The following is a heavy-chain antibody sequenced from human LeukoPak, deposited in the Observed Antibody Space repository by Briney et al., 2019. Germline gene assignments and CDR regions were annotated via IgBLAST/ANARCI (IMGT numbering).Heavy chain of an antibody. CDR1: GFTFSSYA. J-gene: IGHJ4*02. CDR3: ARARGYSSGSSTNDY. CDR2: ISSSSSTI. D-gene: IGHD3-10*01. V-gene: IGHV3-48*02. Sequence: GGSLRLSCAASGFTFSSYAMSWVRQAPGKGLEWLSFISSSSSTIYYADSVKGRFTISRDNAKNSLYLQMNSLRDEDTAVYYCARARGYSSGSSTNDYWGQGTLVTVSS.